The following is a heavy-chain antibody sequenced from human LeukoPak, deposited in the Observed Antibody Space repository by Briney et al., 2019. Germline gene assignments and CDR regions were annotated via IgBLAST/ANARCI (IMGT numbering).Heavy chain of an antibody. D-gene: IGHD3-16*02. Sequence: PGGSLRLSCAASGLTFRTYAMSWVRQAPGKGLEWVSSISDSGGYTFYADSVKGRFTIPRDNSKNTVYLQMNSLRAEDTAVYYCAKGGSYRSQPYFDYWGQGTPVTVSS. J-gene: IGHJ4*02. CDR2: ISDSGGYT. CDR3: AKGGSYRSQPYFDY. CDR1: GLTFRTYA. V-gene: IGHV3-23*01.